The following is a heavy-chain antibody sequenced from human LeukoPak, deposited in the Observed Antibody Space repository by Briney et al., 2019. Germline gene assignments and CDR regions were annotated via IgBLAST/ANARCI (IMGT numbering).Heavy chain of an antibody. D-gene: IGHD3-16*01. CDR2: ISYDGNDK. V-gene: IGHV3-30*18. CDR1: GFTFSSYD. Sequence: GGSLRLSCAASGFTFSSYDMYWVRQAPGKGLEWVAVISYDGNDKHYADSVKGRFTISRDNSKNTLYLQMNSLRVEDTAVYYCAKDQYDYVRGEFDYWGQGTLVTVSS. CDR3: AKDQYDYVRGEFDY. J-gene: IGHJ4*02.